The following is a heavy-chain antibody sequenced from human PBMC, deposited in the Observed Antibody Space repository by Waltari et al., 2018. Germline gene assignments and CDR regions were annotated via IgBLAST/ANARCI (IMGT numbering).Heavy chain of an antibody. Sequence: QVQLQQWGAGLLKPSETLSLTCAVYGGSFSGYYWSWIRQPPGKGLEWIGEINHSGSTNYNPSLKSRVTISVDTSKNQFSLKLSSVTAADTAEYYCARGAVRDYYDSSGYYYAYWGQGTLVTVSS. CDR1: GGSFSGYY. J-gene: IGHJ4*02. CDR3: ARGAVRDYYDSSGYYYAY. CDR2: INHSGST. D-gene: IGHD3-22*01. V-gene: IGHV4-34*01.